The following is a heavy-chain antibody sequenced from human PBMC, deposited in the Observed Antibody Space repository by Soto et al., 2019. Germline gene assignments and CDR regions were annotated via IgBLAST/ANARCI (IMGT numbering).Heavy chain of an antibody. Sequence: SETLSLTCSVSGADINTYSWTWIRHPAGKGLEWIGRIYTSASINYNPSLKGRVTLSVDTSTNQVSLRLASVTAADTAIYYCARDREAGYNFYYGMDVWGQGTTVTVSS. CDR3: ARDREAGYNFYYGMDV. J-gene: IGHJ6*02. CDR1: GADINTYS. CDR2: IYTSASI. D-gene: IGHD6-19*01. V-gene: IGHV4-4*07.